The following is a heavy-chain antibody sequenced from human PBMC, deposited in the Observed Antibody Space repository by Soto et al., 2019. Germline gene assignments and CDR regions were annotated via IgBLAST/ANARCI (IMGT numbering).Heavy chain of an antibody. CDR2: ISAAGDP. J-gene: IGHJ6*01. CDR1: GFTFRNYD. V-gene: IGHV3-13*05. Sequence: EVQLVESGGGLVQPGGSLRLSCEASGFTFRNYDMHWVRQGTGKGLEGVSGISAAGDPDYADSVEGRFTISRENAQNSFFLQMNSLRVGDTAVYYCARTDRDFYGLDVWGPGTTVIVPS. CDR3: ARTDRDFYGLDV.